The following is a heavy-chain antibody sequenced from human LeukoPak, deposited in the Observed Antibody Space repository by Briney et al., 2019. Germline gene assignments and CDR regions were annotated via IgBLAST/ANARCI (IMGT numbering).Heavy chain of an antibody. D-gene: IGHD4-17*01. CDR1: GFIVTGHG. Sequence: GGSLRLSCLASGFIVTGHGMHWVRQAPGKGLEWVSYISSSSSTICYADSVKGRFTISRDNAKNSLYLQMNSLRAEDTAVYYCARIMTTVTTGNYWGQGTLVTVSS. V-gene: IGHV3-48*04. J-gene: IGHJ4*02. CDR2: ISSSSSTI. CDR3: ARIMTTVTTGNY.